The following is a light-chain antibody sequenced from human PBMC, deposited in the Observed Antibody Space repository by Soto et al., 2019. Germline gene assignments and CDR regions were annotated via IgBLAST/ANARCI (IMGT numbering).Light chain of an antibody. CDR2: AAS. Sequence: DIQMTQSPPSLSASVGDRVTITCRASQSISSYLNWYQQKPGKAPKLLIYAASSLQSGVPSRFSGSGSVTDFTLTISSLQPEDFATYYCQQSYSTPRTFGQGTKVDIK. CDR1: QSISSY. V-gene: IGKV1-39*01. CDR3: QQSYSTPRT. J-gene: IGKJ1*01.